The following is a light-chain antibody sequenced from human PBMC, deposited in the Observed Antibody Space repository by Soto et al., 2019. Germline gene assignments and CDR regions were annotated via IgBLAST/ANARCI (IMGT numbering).Light chain of an antibody. CDR3: QQYNNWPPWT. J-gene: IGKJ1*01. Sequence: EIVLTPSPATLAFSPLLCATLSCASSQSVSSDYLAWYQQKPDQATRLLIYGASSRATGIPDRFSGSGSGTEFTLTISSLQSEDFAVYYCQQYNNWPPWTFGQGTKVDIK. CDR2: GAS. CDR1: QSVSSD. V-gene: IGKV3D-15*01.